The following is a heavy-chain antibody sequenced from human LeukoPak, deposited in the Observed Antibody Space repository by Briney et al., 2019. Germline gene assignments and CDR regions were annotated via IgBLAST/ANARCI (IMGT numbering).Heavy chain of an antibody. V-gene: IGHV3-23*01. CDR2: ISSSGAGT. Sequence: GGSLRLSCAASGFSFSSYAMSWVRQAPGKGLEWVSAISSSGAGTYYADSVRGRFTISRDNSKNTLYLQMNSLRAEDTAVYYCAIDKTVAGDWGQGTLVTVSS. D-gene: IGHD6-19*01. CDR3: AIDKTVAGD. CDR1: GFSFSSYA. J-gene: IGHJ4*02.